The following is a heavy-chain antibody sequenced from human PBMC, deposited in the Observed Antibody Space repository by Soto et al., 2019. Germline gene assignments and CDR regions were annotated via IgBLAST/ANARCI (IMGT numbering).Heavy chain of an antibody. Sequence: QVQLVQSGAEVKKPGSSVKVSCKASGGTFSSYAISWVRQAPGQGLEWMGGIIPIFGTANYAQKFQGRVKVMADESTSTAYMELSSLRSEDTAVYYCARGGGGITGTTGYYWGQGTLVTVSS. CDR1: GGTFSSYA. J-gene: IGHJ4*02. CDR2: IIPIFGTA. CDR3: ARGGGGITGTTGYY. D-gene: IGHD1-7*01. V-gene: IGHV1-69*01.